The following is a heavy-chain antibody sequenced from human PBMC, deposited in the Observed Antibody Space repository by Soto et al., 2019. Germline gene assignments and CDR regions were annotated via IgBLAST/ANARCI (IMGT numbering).Heavy chain of an antibody. J-gene: IGHJ4*02. CDR2: ISSNGGST. V-gene: IGHV3-64*01. CDR3: ARNYYGSGSYYSELGY. Sequence: GGSLTLSCAASGFTFSRYAMHWVRQAPGKGLEYVSAISSNGGSTYYANSVKGRFTISRDNSKNTLYLQMGSLRAEDMAVYYCARNYYGSGSYYSELGYWGQGTLVTVSS. D-gene: IGHD3-10*01. CDR1: GFTFSRYA.